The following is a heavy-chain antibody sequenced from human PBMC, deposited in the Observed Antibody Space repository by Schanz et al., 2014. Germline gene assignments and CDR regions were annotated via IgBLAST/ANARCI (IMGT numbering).Heavy chain of an antibody. J-gene: IGHJ5*02. CDR2: ISVYTGNT. D-gene: IGHD3-9*01. CDR1: GYTFTTYA. Sequence: QVQLVQSGAEVKKPGASVRVSCKASGYTFTTYAMSWVRQAPGQGLEWVGWISVYTGNTKYGQKVQGRVTMTADTSTSTAYMELRSLRSDDTAVYYCAKAEYDIVRDSNSRLDPWGQGTLVTVSS. CDR3: AKAEYDIVRDSNSRLDP. V-gene: IGHV1-18*01.